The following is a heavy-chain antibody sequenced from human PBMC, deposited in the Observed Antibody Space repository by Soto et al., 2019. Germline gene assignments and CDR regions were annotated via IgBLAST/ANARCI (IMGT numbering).Heavy chain of an antibody. CDR1: GYTFSTSD. CDR3: ARGLGAAHYYSMDV. D-gene: IGHD3-10*01. Sequence: ASVKVSCKASGYTFSTSDINWVRQATGQGLEWMGWMNPNSGNTGYAQKFQGRVTMTKNTSISSAYMELSSLRSEDTAVYFCARGLGAAHYYSMDVWGKGTTVTVSS. J-gene: IGHJ6*03. CDR2: MNPNSGNT. V-gene: IGHV1-8*01.